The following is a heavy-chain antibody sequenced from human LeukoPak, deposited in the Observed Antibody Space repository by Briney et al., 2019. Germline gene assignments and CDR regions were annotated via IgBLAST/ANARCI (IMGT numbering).Heavy chain of an antibody. CDR1: GFTFSSHW. V-gene: IGHV3-74*01. J-gene: IGHJ3*02. Sequence: PGGSLRLSCAASGFTFSSHWMHWVRQGPGKGLVWVSRIKSDGSSTSYADSVKGRFTISRDNAKNSLYLQMNSLRAEDTAVYYCARDWRDSSGKFPNDAFDIWGQGTMVTVSS. CDR2: IKSDGSST. CDR3: ARDWRDSSGKFPNDAFDI. D-gene: IGHD3-22*01.